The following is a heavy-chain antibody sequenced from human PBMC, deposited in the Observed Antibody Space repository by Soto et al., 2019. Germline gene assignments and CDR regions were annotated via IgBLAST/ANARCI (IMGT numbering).Heavy chain of an antibody. CDR3: ARATHGAHWFDP. Sequence: SQTLSLTCAISGDSVSSNSVTWNWIRQSPSRGLEWLGRTYYSSKWYNEYALSVKSRIAINPDTSKNQFSLHLKSVTPEDTAVYFCARATHGAHWFDPWGQGTLVTV. CDR1: GDSVSSNSVT. J-gene: IGHJ5*02. CDR2: TYYSSKWYN. V-gene: IGHV6-1*01. D-gene: IGHD2-8*01.